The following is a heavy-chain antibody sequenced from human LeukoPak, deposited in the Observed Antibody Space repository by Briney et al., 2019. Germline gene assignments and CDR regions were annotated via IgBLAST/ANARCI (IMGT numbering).Heavy chain of an antibody. J-gene: IGHJ3*02. Sequence: GGSLRLSCAASGFTFSSHAMSWVRQAPGKGLEWVSAISGSGGSTYYADSVKGRFTISRDNSKNTLYLQMNSLRAEDTAVYYCAKGSIQLWLRGAFDIWGQGTMVTVSS. CDR1: GFTFSSHA. CDR2: ISGSGGST. V-gene: IGHV3-23*01. D-gene: IGHD5-18*01. CDR3: AKGSIQLWLRGAFDI.